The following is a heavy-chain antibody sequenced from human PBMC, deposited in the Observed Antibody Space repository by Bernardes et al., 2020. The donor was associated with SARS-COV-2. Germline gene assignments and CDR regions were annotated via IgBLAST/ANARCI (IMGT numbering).Heavy chain of an antibody. CDR3: AREGVHAAAGYNWFDP. J-gene: IGHJ5*02. CDR1: GFTFSSYW. D-gene: IGHD6-13*01. V-gene: IGHV3-7*01. Sequence: GSLRLSCAASGFTFSSYWMSWVRQAPGKGLEWVANIKQDGSEKYYVDSVKGRFTISRDNAKNSLYLQMNSLRAEDTAVYYCAREGVHAAAGYNWFDPWGQGTLVTVSS. CDR2: IKQDGSEK.